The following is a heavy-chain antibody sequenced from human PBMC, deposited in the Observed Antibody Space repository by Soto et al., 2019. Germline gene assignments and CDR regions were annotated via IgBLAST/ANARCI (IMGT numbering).Heavy chain of an antibody. CDR1: GFTFSSYA. CDR3: AKDSQVLRYFDWLSPFDY. D-gene: IGHD3-9*01. V-gene: IGHV3-23*01. J-gene: IGHJ4*02. CDR2: ISGSGGST. Sequence: GGSLRLSCAASGFTFSSYAMSWVRQAPGKGLEWVSAISGSGGSTYYADSVKGRFTISRDNSKNTLYLQMNSLRAEDTAVYYCAKDSQVLRYFDWLSPFDYWGQGTLVTVSS.